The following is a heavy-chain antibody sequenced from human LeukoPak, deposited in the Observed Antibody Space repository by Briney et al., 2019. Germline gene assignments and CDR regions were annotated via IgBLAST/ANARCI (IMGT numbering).Heavy chain of an antibody. CDR3: ARWATVLGYFQH. CDR1: GYTFTSYD. J-gene: IGHJ1*01. V-gene: IGHV1-8*01. D-gene: IGHD4-17*01. CDR2: MNPNSGNT. Sequence: ASVKVPCKASGYTFTSYDINWVRQATGQGLEWMGWMNPNSGNTGYAQKFQGRVTMTRNTSISTAYMELSSLRSEDTAVYYCARWATVLGYFQHWGQGTLVTVSS.